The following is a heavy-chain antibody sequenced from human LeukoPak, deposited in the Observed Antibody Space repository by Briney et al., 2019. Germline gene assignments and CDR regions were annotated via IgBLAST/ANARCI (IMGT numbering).Heavy chain of an antibody. CDR1: GFTFSSYS. CDR3: ARGPSGYHNT. V-gene: IGHV3-21*01. D-gene: IGHD5-12*01. Sequence: GGSLRLSCAASGFTFSSYSMNWVRQAPGKGLEWVSSISSSSSYIYYADSAKGRFTISRDNAKNSLYLQMNSLRAEDTAVYYCARGPSGYHNTGGQGTLVTVSS. CDR2: ISSSSSYI. J-gene: IGHJ4*02.